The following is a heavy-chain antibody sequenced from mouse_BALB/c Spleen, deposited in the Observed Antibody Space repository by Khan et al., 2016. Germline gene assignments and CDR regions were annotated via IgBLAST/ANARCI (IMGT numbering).Heavy chain of an antibody. CDR3: ARENYRYYFDY. V-gene: IGHV5-6-3*01. CDR1: GFTFSTYG. J-gene: IGHJ2*01. CDR2: INSNGGST. D-gene: IGHD2-14*01. Sequence: EVELVESGGGLVQPGGSLKLSCAATGFTFSTYGMSWVRQTPDKRLELVATINSNGGSTYYPDSVKGRFTISRDNAKNTLYLQMSSPKSEDTAMYYCARENYRYYFDYWGQGTTLTVSS.